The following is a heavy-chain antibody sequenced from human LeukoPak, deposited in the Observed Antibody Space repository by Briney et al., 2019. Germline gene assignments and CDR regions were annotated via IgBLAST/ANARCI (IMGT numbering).Heavy chain of an antibody. V-gene: IGHV1-46*01. J-gene: IGHJ4*02. D-gene: IGHD3-22*01. CDR1: GYTFTSYY. CDR2: INPSGGST. CDR3: ATPDRYDSSGYYFYH. Sequence: ASVKVSCKASGYTFTSYYMHWVRQAPGQGLEWMGIINPSGGSTSYAQKFQGRVTMTRDMSTSTVYMELSSLRSDDTAVYYCATPDRYDSSGYYFYHWGQGTLVTVSS.